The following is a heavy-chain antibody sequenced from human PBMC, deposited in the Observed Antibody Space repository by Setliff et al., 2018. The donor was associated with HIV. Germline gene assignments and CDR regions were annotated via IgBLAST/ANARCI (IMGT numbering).Heavy chain of an antibody. J-gene: IGHJ3*02. CDR1: GGSISSYY. CDR2: IYYSGST. Sequence: SETLSLTCTISGGSISSYYWSWIRQPPGKGLEWIGYIYYSGSTNYNPSLKSRVTISVDTSKNQFSLKLSSVTAADTAVYYCARATSAKTYYYDSSGYSYAFDIWGQGTMVTVSS. V-gene: IGHV4-59*01. D-gene: IGHD3-22*01. CDR3: ARATSAKTYYYDSSGYSYAFDI.